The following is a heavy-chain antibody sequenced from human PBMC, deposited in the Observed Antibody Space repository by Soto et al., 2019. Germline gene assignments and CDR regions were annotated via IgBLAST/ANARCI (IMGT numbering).Heavy chain of an antibody. D-gene: IGHD5-12*01. CDR1: GFTFSSYG. CDR2: IWYDGSNK. J-gene: IGHJ3*02. V-gene: IGHV3-33*01. CDR3: ARPNSGYDPDDAFDI. Sequence: QVQLVESGGGVVQPGRSLRLSCAASGFTFSSYGMHWVRQAPGKGLEWVAVIWYDGSNKYYADSVKGRFTISRNNSKNTLYLQMSSLRAEDTAVYYCARPNSGYDPDDAFDIWGQGTMVTVSS.